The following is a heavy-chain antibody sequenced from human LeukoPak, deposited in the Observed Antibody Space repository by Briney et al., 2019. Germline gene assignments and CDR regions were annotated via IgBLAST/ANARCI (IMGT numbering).Heavy chain of an antibody. CDR3: ARDPGHYGSGSSLDY. D-gene: IGHD3-10*01. CDR2: IWYDGNNK. CDR1: GFTFSSYG. Sequence: GGSLRLSCAASGFTFSSYGMHWVRQAPGKGLEWVAIIWYDGNNKYYADSVKGRFTISRDNSKDTLYLQMNSLRAEDTAVYYCARDPGHYGSGSSLDYWGQGALVTVSS. V-gene: IGHV3-33*01. J-gene: IGHJ4*02.